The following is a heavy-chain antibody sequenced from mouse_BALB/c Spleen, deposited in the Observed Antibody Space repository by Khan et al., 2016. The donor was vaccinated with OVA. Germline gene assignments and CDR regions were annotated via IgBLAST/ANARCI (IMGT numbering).Heavy chain of an antibody. CDR1: GYSITSGYG. D-gene: IGHD1-2*01. V-gene: IGHV3-1*02. CDR3: ARTARIKY. CDR2: IRYSGST. J-gene: IGHJ2*01. Sequence: EVQLQESGPGLVKPSQSLSLTCTVTGYSITSGYGWNWIRQFPGNKLEWMGYIRYSGSTNYNPSLKSRISITRDTSKNQFFLLLNYVTTEDTATYYCARTARIKYWGQGTTLTVSS.